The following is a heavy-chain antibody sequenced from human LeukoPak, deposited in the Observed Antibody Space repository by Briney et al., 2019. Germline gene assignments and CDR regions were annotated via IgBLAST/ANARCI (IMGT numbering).Heavy chain of an antibody. CDR3: ARGRYYGSGTLVYFDY. D-gene: IGHD3-10*01. Sequence: SSETLSLTCTVSGGSISSYYWSWIRQPAGKGLEWIGRIYTSGSTNYNPSLKSRVTMSVDTSKNQFSLKLTSVTAADTAVYYCARGRYYGSGTLVYFDYWGQGTLVTVSS. CDR1: GGSISSYY. J-gene: IGHJ4*02. V-gene: IGHV4-4*07. CDR2: IYTSGST.